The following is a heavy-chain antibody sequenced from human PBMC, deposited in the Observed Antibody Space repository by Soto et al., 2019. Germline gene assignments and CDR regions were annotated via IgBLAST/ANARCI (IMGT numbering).Heavy chain of an antibody. CDR2: ISGSGGST. J-gene: IGHJ6*02. D-gene: IGHD2-2*01. CDR3: TSCLSLVVPQIKGPGMDV. V-gene: IGHV3-23*01. CDR1: GFTFSNYA. Sequence: GGALRLSCAASGFTFSNYAVTWVRQAPGKGLEWVSTISGSGGSTYYADSVKGRFTISRDNSKNTLYLQMNSLRAEDTAVYYCTSCLSLVVPQIKGPGMDVWGQGTTVTVSS.